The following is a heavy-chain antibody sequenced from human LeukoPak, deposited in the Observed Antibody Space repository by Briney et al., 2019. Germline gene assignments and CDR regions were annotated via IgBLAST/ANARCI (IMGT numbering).Heavy chain of an antibody. D-gene: IGHD2-15*01. CDR3: ARLLPLNWFDP. CDR2: IYHSGTT. CDR1: GYPISSGYY. Sequence: SETLSLTCTVSGYPISSGYYWGWIRQPPGKGLEWIGSIYHSGTTYYNPSLKSRVTISVDASKNQFSLKLSSVTAADTAVYYCARLLPLNWFDPWGQGTLVTVSS. J-gene: IGHJ5*02. V-gene: IGHV4-38-2*02.